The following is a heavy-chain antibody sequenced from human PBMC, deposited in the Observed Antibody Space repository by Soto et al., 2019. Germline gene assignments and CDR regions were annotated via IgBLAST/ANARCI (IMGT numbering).Heavy chain of an antibody. J-gene: IGHJ5*02. CDR1: GFTFSSYG. V-gene: IGHV3-30*18. Sequence: GGSLRLSCAASGFTFSSYGMHWVRQAPGKGLEWVAVISYDGSNKYYADSVKGRFTISRDNSKNTLYLQMNSLRAEDTAVYYCAKPLSPTEDWFDPWGQGTLVTVSS. CDR3: AKPLSPTEDWFDP. CDR2: ISYDGSNK.